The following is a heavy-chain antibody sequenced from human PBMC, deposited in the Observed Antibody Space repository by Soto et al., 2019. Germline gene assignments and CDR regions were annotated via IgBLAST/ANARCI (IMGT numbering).Heavy chain of an antibody. D-gene: IGHD2-15*01. Sequence: ASVKVSCKASGGTFSSYAISWVRQAPGQGLEWMGGIIPIFGTANYAQKFQGRVTITADESTSTAYMELSSLRSEDTAVYYCARGVASREDIVAENWFDPWGQGTLVTVSS. CDR1: GGTFSSYA. CDR3: ARGVASREDIVAENWFDP. J-gene: IGHJ5*02. CDR2: IIPIFGTA. V-gene: IGHV1-69*13.